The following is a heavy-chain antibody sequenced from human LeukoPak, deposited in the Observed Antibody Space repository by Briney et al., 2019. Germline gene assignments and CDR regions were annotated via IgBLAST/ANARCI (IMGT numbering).Heavy chain of an antibody. J-gene: IGHJ3*02. V-gene: IGHV1-18*01. CDR1: GYTFTSYG. Sequence: VASVKVSCKASGYTFTSYGISWVRQAPGQGLEWMGWISAYNGNTNYAQKLRGRVTMTTDTSTSTAYMELRSLRSDDTAVYYCAREGLGGYYPFDAFDIWGQGTMVTVSS. CDR3: AREGLGGYYPFDAFDI. CDR2: ISAYNGNT. D-gene: IGHD3-3*01.